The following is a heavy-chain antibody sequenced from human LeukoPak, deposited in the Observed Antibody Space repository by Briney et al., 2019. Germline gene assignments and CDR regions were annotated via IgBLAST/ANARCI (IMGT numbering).Heavy chain of an antibody. D-gene: IGHD1-14*01. Sequence: GGSLRLSCAASGFTFDDYAMHWVRQAPGKGLEWVSGISWNSGSIGYADSVKGRFTISRDNAKNSLYLQMNSLRAEDTALYYCAKVSAEHYFDYWGQGTLVTVSS. CDR2: ISWNSGSI. V-gene: IGHV3-9*01. CDR1: GFTFDDYA. J-gene: IGHJ4*02. CDR3: AKVSAEHYFDY.